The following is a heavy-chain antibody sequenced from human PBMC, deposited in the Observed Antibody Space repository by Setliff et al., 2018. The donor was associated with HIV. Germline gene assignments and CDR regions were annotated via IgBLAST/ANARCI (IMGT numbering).Heavy chain of an antibody. CDR2: IIPIYGTP. J-gene: IGHJ5*02. CDR3: ATSPRGTYYDILSGRPRGWFDP. D-gene: IGHD3-9*01. CDR1: GGTFSSYA. Sequence: GASVKVSCKASGGTFSSYAITWVRQAPGQGPEWMGGIIPIYGTPNYAQRFQGRVTITADESTSTAYMDLSSLTSDDTAVYYCATSPRGTYYDILSGRPRGWFDPWGQGTQVTVSS. V-gene: IGHV1-69*13.